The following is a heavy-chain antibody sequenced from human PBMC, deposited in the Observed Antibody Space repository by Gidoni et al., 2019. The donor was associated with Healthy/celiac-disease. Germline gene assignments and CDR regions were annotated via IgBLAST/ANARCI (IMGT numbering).Heavy chain of an antibody. CDR3: ARGDSSGWYSTFDY. J-gene: IGHJ4*02. V-gene: IGHV4-30-4*01. CDR2: IYYSGST. CDR1: GGSIRRGDSS. Sequence: QVQLQASGPGLVAPSPTLSLTCTFPGGSIRRGDSSWRWIRQPPGKGLVWIGYIYYSGSTYYNPSLKSRVTISVDTSKNQFSLKLSSVTAADTAVYYCARGDSSGWYSTFDYWGQGTLVTVSS. D-gene: IGHD6-19*01.